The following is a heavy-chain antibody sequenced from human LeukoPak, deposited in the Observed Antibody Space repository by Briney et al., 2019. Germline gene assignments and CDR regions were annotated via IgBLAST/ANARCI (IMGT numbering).Heavy chain of an antibody. CDR1: GGSISSYY. Sequence: PSETLSLTYTVSGGSISSYYWSWIRQPPGKGLEWIGYIYYSGSTNYNPSLKSRVTISVDTSKNQFSLKLSSVTAADTAVYYCARDMWFGELFHWFDPWGQGTLVTVSS. CDR2: IYYSGST. J-gene: IGHJ5*02. D-gene: IGHD3-10*01. CDR3: ARDMWFGELFHWFDP. V-gene: IGHV4-59*01.